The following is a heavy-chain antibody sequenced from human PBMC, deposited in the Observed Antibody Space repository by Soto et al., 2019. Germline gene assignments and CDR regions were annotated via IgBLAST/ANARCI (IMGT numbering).Heavy chain of an antibody. CDR1: GFTFSSYA. CDR2: ISYDGSNK. D-gene: IGHD3-9*01. J-gene: IGHJ6*02. V-gene: IGHV3-30-3*01. Sequence: PGGSLRLSCAASGFTFSSYAMHWVRQAPGKGLEWVAVISYDGSNKYYADSVKGRFTISRDNSKNTLYLQMNSLRAEDTAVYYCARDRGSYDILTYYYYYGMDVWGQGTTVTVSS. CDR3: ARDRGSYDILTYYYYYGMDV.